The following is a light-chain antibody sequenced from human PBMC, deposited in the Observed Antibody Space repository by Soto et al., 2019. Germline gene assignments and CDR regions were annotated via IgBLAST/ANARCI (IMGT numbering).Light chain of an antibody. Sequence: ELVFTQAPGTLSLSPGERATLSCRASQSVSSSYLAWYQQKPGQAPRLLIHDASSRATGVPDRYSASGSGTDFTLTISRLEPEDFAVFFCQQYGTSEIIFGQGTRLEIK. CDR3: QQYGTSEII. J-gene: IGKJ5*01. V-gene: IGKV3-20*01. CDR1: QSVSSSY. CDR2: DAS.